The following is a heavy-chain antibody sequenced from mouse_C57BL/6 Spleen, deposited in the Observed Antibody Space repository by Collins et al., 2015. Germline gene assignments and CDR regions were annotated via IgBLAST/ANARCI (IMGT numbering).Heavy chain of an antibody. V-gene: IGHV2-2*02. J-gene: IGHJ2*01. CDR3: ARSFTTALDY. D-gene: IGHD1-2*01. CDR1: GFSLTSYG. CDR2: IWSGGST. Sequence: QVQLKQSGPGLVQPSQSLSITCTVSGFSLTSYGVHWVRQSPGKGLEWLGVIWSGGSTDYNAAFISRLSISKDNSKSQVFFKMNSLQANDTAIYYCARSFTTALDYWGQGTTLTVSS.